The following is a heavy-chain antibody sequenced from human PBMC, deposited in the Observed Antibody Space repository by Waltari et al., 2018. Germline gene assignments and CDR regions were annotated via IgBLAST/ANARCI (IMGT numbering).Heavy chain of an antibody. CDR2: IYYSGST. J-gene: IGHJ4*02. V-gene: IGHV4-39*01. CDR1: GGSISSSSYY. CDR3: ARHDSVAGYYFDY. D-gene: IGHD6-19*01. Sequence: QLQLQESGPGLVKPSETLSLTCTVSGGSISSSSYYWGWIRQPPGKGLEWIGSIYYSGSTYYNPSLKSRFTISVDTAKNQFSLKLSSVTAADTAVYYCARHDSVAGYYFDYWGQGTLVTVSS.